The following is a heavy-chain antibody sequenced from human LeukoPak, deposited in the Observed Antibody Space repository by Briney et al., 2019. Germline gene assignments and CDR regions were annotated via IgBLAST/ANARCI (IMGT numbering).Heavy chain of an antibody. J-gene: IGHJ4*02. CDR1: EYSFSTYA. CDR3: ARRWKGPFGNPFDY. V-gene: IGHV1-3*01. Sequence: ASVTESCKSSEYSFSTYAIHWVRQAPGQRLDWMGWINAANGDKKYSQKFQDSITITRDTSASTAFMELSILRSEDTALYYGARRWKGPFGNPFDYWGQGTPSPSPQ. D-gene: IGHD4-23*01. CDR2: INAANGDK.